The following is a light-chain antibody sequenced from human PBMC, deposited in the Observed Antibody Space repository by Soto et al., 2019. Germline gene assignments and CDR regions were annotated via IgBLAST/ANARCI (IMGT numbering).Light chain of an antibody. V-gene: IGKV3-11*01. CDR3: QQRSKSIT. CDR1: QSVGSY. CDR2: DAS. Sequence: EIVLTQSPATLSLSPGERATLSCRASQSVGSYLAWYQHKPGRAPRLLINDASNRATGIPARFSGSGSGTNFTLPISSLEPEDFAVYYCQQRSKSITFGQGTRLEIK. J-gene: IGKJ5*01.